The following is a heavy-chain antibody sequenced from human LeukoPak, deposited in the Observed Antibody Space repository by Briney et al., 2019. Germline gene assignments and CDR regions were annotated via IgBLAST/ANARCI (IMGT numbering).Heavy chain of an antibody. J-gene: IGHJ4*02. D-gene: IGHD1-26*01. V-gene: IGHV3-7*01. Sequence: GGSLRLSCAASGFTFSNYWMSWVRQAPGKGLEWVAIIKQDGSEQYYVDSVKGRFTISRDNAENSLYLKMNGLRAEDTAVYYCARDTSSIVGPRFDYWGQGTLVTVSS. CDR2: IKQDGSEQ. CDR1: GFTFSNYW. CDR3: ARDTSSIVGPRFDY.